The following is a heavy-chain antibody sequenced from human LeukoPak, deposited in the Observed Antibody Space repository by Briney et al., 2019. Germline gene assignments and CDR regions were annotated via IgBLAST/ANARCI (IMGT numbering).Heavy chain of an antibody. CDR3: ARDQRTTVTPGYYYYYMDV. J-gene: IGHJ6*03. D-gene: IGHD4-11*01. V-gene: IGHV4-59*01. CDR1: GGSISSYY. CDR2: IYYSGST. Sequence: SETLSLTCTVSGGSISSYYWSWIRQPPGKGLEWIGYIYYSGSTNYNPSLKSRVTISVDTSKNQFSLKLSSVTAADTAVYYCARDQRTTVTPGYYYYYMDVWGKGTTVTVSS.